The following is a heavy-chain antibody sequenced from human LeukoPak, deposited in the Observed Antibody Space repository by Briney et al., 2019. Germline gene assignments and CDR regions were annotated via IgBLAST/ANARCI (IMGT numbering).Heavy chain of an antibody. Sequence: SQTLSLTCTVSGGSISSGGYYWSWIRQHPGKGLEWIGYIYYSGSTYYNPSLKSRVTISVDTSKNQFSLKLSSVTAAHTAVYYSARDPEIMDYGGNYGMDVWGQGTRVTVSS. D-gene: IGHD4-23*01. J-gene: IGHJ6*02. V-gene: IGHV4-31*03. CDR1: GGSISSGGYY. CDR2: IYYSGST. CDR3: ARDPEIMDYGGNYGMDV.